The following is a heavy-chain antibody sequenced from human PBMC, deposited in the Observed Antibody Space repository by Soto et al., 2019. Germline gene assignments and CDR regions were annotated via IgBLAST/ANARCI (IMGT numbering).Heavy chain of an antibody. CDR1: GCSISSSSYY. D-gene: IGHD6-6*01. J-gene: IGHJ4*02. CDR2: IYYSGST. Sequence: PSETLSLTCPVSGCSISSSSYYWGWIRQPPGKGLEWIGSIYYSGSTYYNPSLKSRVTISVDTSKNQFSLKLSSVTAADTAVYYCASYPSSIAARGWFDYWGQGTLVTVSS. CDR3: ASYPSSIAARGWFDY. V-gene: IGHV4-39*01.